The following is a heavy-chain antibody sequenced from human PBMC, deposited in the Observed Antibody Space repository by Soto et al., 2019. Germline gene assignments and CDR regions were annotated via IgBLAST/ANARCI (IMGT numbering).Heavy chain of an antibody. CDR2: ISYDGSNK. CDR1: GFTFGSYG. Sequence: QVQLVESGGGVVQPGRSLRLSCAASGFTFGSYGMHWVRQAPGKGLEWVAVISYDGSNKYYADSVKGRFTISRDNSKNTLYLQMNSLRAEDTAVYYCAKDLWSGYYGPFDYWGQGTLVTVSS. J-gene: IGHJ4*02. CDR3: AKDLWSGYYGPFDY. D-gene: IGHD3-3*01. V-gene: IGHV3-30*18.